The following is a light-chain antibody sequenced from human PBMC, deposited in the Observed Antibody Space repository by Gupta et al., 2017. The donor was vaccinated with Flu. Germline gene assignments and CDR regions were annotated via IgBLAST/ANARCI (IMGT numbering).Light chain of an antibody. CDR1: SSNIGSNY. Sequence: QSVLTQPPSASGTPGQRVTIPCSGSSSNIGSNYVYWYQQLPGTAPKLLIYRNNQRPSGVPDRFSGSKSGTSASLAISGLRSVDEADYYCAAWDDSLSGPLYVFGTGTKVTVL. CDR2: RNN. CDR3: AAWDDSLSGPLYV. J-gene: IGLJ1*01. V-gene: IGLV1-47*01.